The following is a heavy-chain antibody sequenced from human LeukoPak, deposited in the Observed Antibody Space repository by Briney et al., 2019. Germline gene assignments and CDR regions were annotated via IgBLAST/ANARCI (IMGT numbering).Heavy chain of an antibody. Sequence: QAGGSLRLSCVASGFTFSSYTMNWVRQAPGKGLEWVSYISSSGSTIYYADSVKGRFTISRDNAKNSLYLQMNSLRAEDTAVYYCARLTYYDILTGYYPDYWGQGTLVTVSS. D-gene: IGHD3-9*01. CDR2: ISSSGSTI. CDR1: GFTFSSYT. J-gene: IGHJ4*02. V-gene: IGHV3-48*04. CDR3: ARLTYYDILTGYYPDY.